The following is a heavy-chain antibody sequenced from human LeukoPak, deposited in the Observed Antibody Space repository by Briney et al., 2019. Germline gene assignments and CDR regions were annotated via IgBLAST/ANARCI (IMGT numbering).Heavy chain of an antibody. Sequence: GGSLRLSCAASGFTFSSYSMNWVRQAPGKGLEWVSYISSSSSTIYYADSVKGRFTISRDNAKNSLYLQMNSLRAEDTAVYYCARDVILFNYGMDVWGQGTTVTVSS. J-gene: IGHJ6*02. CDR2: ISSSSSTI. CDR3: ARDVILFNYGMDV. D-gene: IGHD3-10*01. CDR1: GFTFSSYS. V-gene: IGHV3-48*04.